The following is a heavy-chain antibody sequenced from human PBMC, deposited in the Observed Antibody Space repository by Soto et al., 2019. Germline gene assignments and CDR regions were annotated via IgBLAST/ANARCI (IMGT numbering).Heavy chain of an antibody. D-gene: IGHD3-10*01. CDR2: IGTAGDT. J-gene: IGHJ6*02. Sequence: GGSLRLSCAASGFTFSSYDMHWVRQATGKSLEWVSAIGTAGDTYYPGSVKGRFTISRENAKNSLYLQMNSLRAEDTAVYYCARDESIRYGSGSSGYYGMDVWGQGTTVTVSS. CDR1: GFTFSSYD. CDR3: ARDESIRYGSGSSGYYGMDV. V-gene: IGHV3-13*01.